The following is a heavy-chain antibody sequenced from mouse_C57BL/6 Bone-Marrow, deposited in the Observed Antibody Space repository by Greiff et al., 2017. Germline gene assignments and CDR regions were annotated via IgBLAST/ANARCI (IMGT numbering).Heavy chain of an antibody. CDR3: ARDPPYDYDGAMDY. J-gene: IGHJ4*01. V-gene: IGHV5-4*01. CDR1: GFTFSSYA. D-gene: IGHD2-4*01. CDR2: ISDGGSYT. Sequence: EVKLVESGGGLVKPGGSLKLSCAASGFTFSSYAMSWVRQTPEKRLEWVATISDGGSYTYYPDNVKGRFTISRDNAKNNLYLQMSHLKSEDTAMYYCARDPPYDYDGAMDYWGQGTSVTVSS.